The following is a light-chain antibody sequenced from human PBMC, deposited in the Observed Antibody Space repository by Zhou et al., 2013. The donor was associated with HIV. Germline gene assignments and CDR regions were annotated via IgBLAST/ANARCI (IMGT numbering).Light chain of an antibody. CDR3: QQFNAYPLT. CDR1: QHIYRS. Sequence: AIQLTQAPASLSAFVGDRVTLTCRASQHIYRSLAWYQHKPGTAPKVLIYDASTLESGVPARFSGSGSGTDFTLTISSLQPEDFATYYCQQFNAYPLTFGGGT. V-gene: IGKV1-13*02. CDR2: DAS. J-gene: IGKJ4*01.